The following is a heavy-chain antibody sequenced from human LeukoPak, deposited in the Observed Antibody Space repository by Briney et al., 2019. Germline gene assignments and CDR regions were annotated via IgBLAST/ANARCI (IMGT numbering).Heavy chain of an antibody. D-gene: IGHD2-15*01. CDR1: GGSGSSYY. V-gene: IGHV4-59*02. CDR3: ARVGYCSGGSCYSNAFDI. Sequence: SETLSLTCTVSGGSGSSYYWSWIRQPPGKGLEWIGYIYYSGSTNYNPSLKSRVTISVDTSKNQFSLKLSSVTAADTAVYYCARVGYCSGGSCYSNAFDIWGQGTMVTVSS. CDR2: IYYSGST. J-gene: IGHJ3*02.